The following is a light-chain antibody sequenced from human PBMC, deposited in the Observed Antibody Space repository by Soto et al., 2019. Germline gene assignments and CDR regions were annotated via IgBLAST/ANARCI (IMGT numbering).Light chain of an antibody. CDR1: QSVSSY. CDR2: DAP. Sequence: EIVLTQSPATLSLSPGERATLSCRASQSVSSYLAWYQQKPGQAHGLLIYDAPNRATGIPARFSGSGSGTDFTLTISSLEPEDFAVYYCQQRSNWPLTFGGGTKVEIK. V-gene: IGKV3-11*01. J-gene: IGKJ4*01. CDR3: QQRSNWPLT.